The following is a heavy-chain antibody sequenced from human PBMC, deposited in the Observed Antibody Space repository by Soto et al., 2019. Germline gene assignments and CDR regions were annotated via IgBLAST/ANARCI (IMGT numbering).Heavy chain of an antibody. V-gene: IGHV1-18*01. CDR3: ARDGELFWSGYKSYYGLDV. CDR1: GHTFTTYG. CDR2: ISAYNGNP. J-gene: IGHJ6*02. D-gene: IGHD3-3*02. Sequence: QVQLVQSGAEVKKPGASVKVSCKASGHTFTTYGISWVRQAPGQGLEWMGWISAYNGNPNYAQKLQGRVTMTTDTSPSTAYMELRTLRSDDTAVYSCARDGELFWSGYKSYYGLDVWGQGTTVTVSS.